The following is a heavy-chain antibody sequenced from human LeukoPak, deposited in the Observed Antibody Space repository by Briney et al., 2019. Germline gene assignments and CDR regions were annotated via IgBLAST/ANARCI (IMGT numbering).Heavy chain of an antibody. CDR1: GGSISSYY. J-gene: IGHJ5*02. CDR3: ARDQASNWFDP. CDR2: IYYSGST. V-gene: IGHV4-59*01. Sequence: SETLSLTCTVSGGSISSYYWSWIRQPPGKGLEWLGYIYYSGSTNYNPSLKSRVTISVDTSKNQFSLKLSSVTAADTAVYYCARDQASNWFDPWGQGTLVTASS.